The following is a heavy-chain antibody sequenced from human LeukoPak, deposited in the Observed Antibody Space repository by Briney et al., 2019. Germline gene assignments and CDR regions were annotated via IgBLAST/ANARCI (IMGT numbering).Heavy chain of an antibody. CDR2: IYYSGGT. CDR1: GGAISSYY. Sequence: PSETLSLTCTVSGGAISSYYWSWIRQPPGKGLEWIGYIYYSGGTEYNPSLMSRVTISVDRAQSQFSLSLSSATAADTAVYYCARDGLYDSSGYYMDSWGQGTLVIVSS. D-gene: IGHD3-22*01. V-gene: IGHV4-59*01. J-gene: IGHJ4*02. CDR3: ARDGLYDSSGYYMDS.